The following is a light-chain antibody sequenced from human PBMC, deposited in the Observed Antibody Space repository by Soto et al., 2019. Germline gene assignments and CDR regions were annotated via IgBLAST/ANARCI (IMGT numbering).Light chain of an antibody. CDR3: QQRSNWRIT. Sequence: EIVMTQSPGTLSVFPGERVTLSCRASQSVSGYLDWFQQKPGQAPRLVLQRIFIRAIGVPARFSGSGSGTDFTLTISSLEPEDFAIYYCQQRSNWRITFGQGTRLEIK. CDR1: QSVSGY. J-gene: IGKJ5*01. V-gene: IGKV3-11*01. CDR2: RIF.